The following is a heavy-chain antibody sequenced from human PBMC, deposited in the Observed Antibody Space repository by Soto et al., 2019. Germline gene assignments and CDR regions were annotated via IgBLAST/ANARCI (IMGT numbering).Heavy chain of an antibody. V-gene: IGHV4-31*03. CDR2: IYYSGSI. CDR1: GGSVSSSGNY. Sequence: PSETLSLTCTVSGGSVSSSGNYWSWIRQHPGKGLEWIGYIYYSGSIYYNPSLKSRIIKSVDTSKNQFSLKLSSVTAADTAVYFCARGSFYYGSGSYFPMDVWGQGTTVTVSS. J-gene: IGHJ6*02. D-gene: IGHD3-10*01. CDR3: ARGSFYYGSGSYFPMDV.